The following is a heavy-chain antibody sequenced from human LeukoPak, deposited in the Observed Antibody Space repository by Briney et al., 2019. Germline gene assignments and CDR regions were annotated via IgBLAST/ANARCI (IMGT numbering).Heavy chain of an antibody. CDR3: AKAGRTAWFDP. CDR2: ISYDGSKK. CDR1: GFTFSTYG. J-gene: IGHJ5*02. V-gene: IGHV3-30*18. D-gene: IGHD1-1*01. Sequence: GRSLRLSCVASGFTFSTYGMHWVRQAPGKGLEWVAVISYDGSKKYYVDSVRGRVTISRDNSKKMVYLQMNSLRVEDTASYYCAKAGRTAWFDPWGQGTLVTVSS.